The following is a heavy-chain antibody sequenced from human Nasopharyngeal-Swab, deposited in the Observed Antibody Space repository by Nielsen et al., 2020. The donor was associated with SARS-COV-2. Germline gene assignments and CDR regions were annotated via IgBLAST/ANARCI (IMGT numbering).Heavy chain of an antibody. J-gene: IGHJ4*02. CDR3: AKARGRSTTRTLNFDY. CDR2: ISYDGSNK. CDR1: GFTFSSYG. V-gene: IGHV3-30*18. D-gene: IGHD2-2*01. Sequence: GGSLRLSCAASGFTFSSYGMHWVRQAPGKGLEWVAVISYDGSNKYYADSVKGRFTISRDNSKNTLYLQMNSLRAEDTAVYYCAKARGRSTTRTLNFDYWGQGTLVTVSS.